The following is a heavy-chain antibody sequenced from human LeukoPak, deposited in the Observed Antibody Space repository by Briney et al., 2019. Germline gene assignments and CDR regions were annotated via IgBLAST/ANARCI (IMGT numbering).Heavy chain of an antibody. D-gene: IGHD5-24*01. CDR3: TRDPKNYPVY. CDR2: LNPNSGAT. CDR1: GYTFTAYY. Sequence: ASVTVSFKTSGYTFTAYYIHWVRQAPGQGLEWMGWLNPNSGATNYARKFQGRVTVTRDTSISTAYMDLYSLTSDDTAVYYCTRDPKNYPVYWGQGTLVTVSS. V-gene: IGHV1-2*02. J-gene: IGHJ4*02.